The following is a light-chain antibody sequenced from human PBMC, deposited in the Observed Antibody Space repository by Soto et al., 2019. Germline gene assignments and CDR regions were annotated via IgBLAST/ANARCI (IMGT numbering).Light chain of an antibody. J-gene: IGKJ1*01. CDR1: QSVSSSY. CDR2: DAS. V-gene: IGKV3-20*01. Sequence: EIVLTQSPGTLSLSPGERATLSCRASQSVSSSYLAWYQQKPGQPPRLLIYDASSRATGSPDRFSGSASGTDFPLTISRLEPEDFAVYYCQQYGTSLPWTFGQGTKVEIK. CDR3: QQYGTSLPWT.